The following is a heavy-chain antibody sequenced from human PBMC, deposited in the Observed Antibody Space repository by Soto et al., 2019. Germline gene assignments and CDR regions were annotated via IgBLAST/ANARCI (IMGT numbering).Heavy chain of an antibody. V-gene: IGHV4-34*01. CDR1: GGSFSGYY. CDR3: ARDLWFGELLADYYYGMDV. J-gene: IGHJ6*02. D-gene: IGHD3-10*01. CDR2: INHSGST. Sequence: SETLSLTCAVYGGSFSGYYWIWIRQPPGKGLEWIGEINHSGSTNYNPSLKSRVTISVDTSKNQFSLKLSSVTAADTAVYYCARDLWFGELLADYYYGMDVWGQGTTVTVSS.